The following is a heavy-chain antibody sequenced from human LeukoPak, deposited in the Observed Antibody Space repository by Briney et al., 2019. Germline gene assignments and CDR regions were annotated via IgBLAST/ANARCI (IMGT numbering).Heavy chain of an antibody. CDR2: INHSGST. J-gene: IGHJ2*01. CDR1: GGSFSGYY. V-gene: IGHV4-34*01. CDR3: ARGVLISWYFDL. Sequence: SETPSLTCAVYGGSFSGYYWSWIRQPPGKGLEWIGVINHSGSTNYNPSLKSRVTISVDTSKNQFSLKLSSVTAADTAVYYCARGVLISWYFDLWGRGTLVTVSS. D-gene: IGHD2-8*02.